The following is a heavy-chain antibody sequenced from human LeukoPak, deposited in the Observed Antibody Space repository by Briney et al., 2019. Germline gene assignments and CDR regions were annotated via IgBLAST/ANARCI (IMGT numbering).Heavy chain of an antibody. J-gene: IGHJ5*02. D-gene: IGHD3-9*01. CDR3: ARLVRYYDILTGYLPGGFDP. CDR1: GGSISSSSYY. Sequence: SETLSLTCTVPGGSISSSSYYWGWIRQPPGKGLEWIGSIYYSGSTYYNPSLKGRVTISVDTSKNQFSLKLSSVTAADTAVYYCARLVRYYDILTGYLPGGFDPWGQGTLVTVSS. V-gene: IGHV4-39*01. CDR2: IYYSGST.